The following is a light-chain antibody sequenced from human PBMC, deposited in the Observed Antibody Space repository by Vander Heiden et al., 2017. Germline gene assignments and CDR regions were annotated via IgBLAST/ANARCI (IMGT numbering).Light chain of an antibody. Sequence: QPVLTQSSSASASLGSSVKLTCSLSSGHSGYIITWHQQQPGKAPRYFMKLEGMGNYNKGSGVPDRFSGSSSGAARYLTISNLQCEEEADYDCENWDRNTLHVVFGGGTKVTVL. V-gene: IGLV4-60*02. J-gene: IGLJ2*01. CDR3: ENWDRNTLHVV. CDR2: LEGMGNY. CDR1: SGHSGYI.